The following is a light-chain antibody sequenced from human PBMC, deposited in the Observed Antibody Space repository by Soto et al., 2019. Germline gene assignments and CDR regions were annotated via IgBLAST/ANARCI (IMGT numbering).Light chain of an antibody. Sequence: QSALTQPASVSGSPGQSITISCTGTGSDIGGTDSVSWYQHHAGKGPKLLIYDVSTRPSGVSNRFSGSKSGNTASLTISGLQIEDAADFYCSASTSSGSLVFGTGTNLTVL. J-gene: IGLJ1*01. CDR3: SASTSSGSLV. CDR1: GSDIGGTDS. CDR2: DVS. V-gene: IGLV2-14*03.